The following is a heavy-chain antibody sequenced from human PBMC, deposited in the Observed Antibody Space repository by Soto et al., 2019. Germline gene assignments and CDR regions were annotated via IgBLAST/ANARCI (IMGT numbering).Heavy chain of an antibody. CDR2: ISPGDSDT. D-gene: IGHD5-18*01. V-gene: IGHV5-51*01. Sequence: PGESLKISCKGSGYTFTTYWIGWVRQMPGKGLEWMGVISPGDSDTRYSPSFQGQVTISVDKSISTAYLQWSSLKASDTAMYYCARTESGYSYGFADIWGQGTTVTVSS. J-gene: IGHJ6*02. CDR3: ARTESGYSYGFADI. CDR1: GYTFTTYW.